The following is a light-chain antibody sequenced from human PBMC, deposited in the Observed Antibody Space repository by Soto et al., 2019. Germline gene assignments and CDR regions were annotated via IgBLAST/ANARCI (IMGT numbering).Light chain of an antibody. CDR1: QNIVSN. J-gene: IGKJ3*01. V-gene: IGKV1-39*01. CDR2: AAS. Sequence: DIQMTQSPSSLSASVGDRVTITCRASQNIVSNSNWYQQKPGKAPKLLLYAASSLQSGVPSRFSRSGSGTDFTLTFSSLQPEDFATYYCQQSYSTPFTFGPGTKVDIK. CDR3: QQSYSTPFT.